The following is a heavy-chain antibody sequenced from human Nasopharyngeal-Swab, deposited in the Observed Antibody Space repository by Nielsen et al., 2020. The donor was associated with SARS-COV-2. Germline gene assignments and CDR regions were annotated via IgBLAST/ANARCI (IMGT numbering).Heavy chain of an antibody. Sequence: SETLSLTCTVSGGSISSSSYYWGWIRQPPGKGLEWIGSIYYSGSTYYNPSLKSRVTISVDTSKNQFSLKLSSVSAADTAVYYRASAPYYDSSGYYGPSPFDIWGQGTMVTVSS. D-gene: IGHD3-22*01. CDR1: GGSISSSSYY. V-gene: IGHV4-39*01. CDR3: ASAPYYDSSGYYGPSPFDI. J-gene: IGHJ3*02. CDR2: IYYSGST.